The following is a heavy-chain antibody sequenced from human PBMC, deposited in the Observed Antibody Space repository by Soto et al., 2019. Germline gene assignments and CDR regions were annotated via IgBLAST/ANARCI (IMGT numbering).Heavy chain of an antibody. CDR2: INHSGST. Sequence: SETLSLTCAVYGGSFSGYYWSWIRQPPGKGLEWIGEINHSGSTNYNPSLKSRVTILVDTSKNQFSLKLSSVTAADTAVYYCARGPRFGELLQNYYYYYMDVWGKGTTVTVSS. D-gene: IGHD3-10*01. V-gene: IGHV4-34*01. J-gene: IGHJ6*03. CDR3: ARGPRFGELLQNYYYYYMDV. CDR1: GGSFSGYY.